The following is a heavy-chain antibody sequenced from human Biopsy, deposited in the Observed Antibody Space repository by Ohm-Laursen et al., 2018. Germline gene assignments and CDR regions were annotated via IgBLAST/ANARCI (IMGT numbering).Heavy chain of an antibody. D-gene: IGHD1-1*01. Sequence: SLRLSCAASGFTLSYYSMTWVRQAPGKGLEWVSSIRSGGDYMFYADSVEGRFTISRDNAKNSLYLQMNSLRAEDTAVYYCARDQRGPSLLEAKLTPNYFDYWGRGSLVTVSS. CDR3: ARDQRGPSLLEAKLTPNYFDY. CDR2: IRSGGDYM. V-gene: IGHV3-21*01. J-gene: IGHJ4*02. CDR1: GFTLSYYS.